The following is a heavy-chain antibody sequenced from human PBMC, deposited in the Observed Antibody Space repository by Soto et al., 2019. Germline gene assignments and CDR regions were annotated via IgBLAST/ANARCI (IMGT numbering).Heavy chain of an antibody. D-gene: IGHD5-18*01. CDR1: GFSLSTSGVG. CDR2: IYWDDDM. Sequence: QITLKESGPTLVKPTQTLTLTCTFSGFSLSTSGVGVRWIRQPPGKALEWLALIYWDDDMRYSPSLQRRLTSNKETSKNQVVLTMPYVDPVDTDTYYCAHRGYSYGYGDNWFDPWGQGTLVTVSS. CDR3: AHRGYSYGYGDNWFDP. V-gene: IGHV2-5*02. J-gene: IGHJ5*02.